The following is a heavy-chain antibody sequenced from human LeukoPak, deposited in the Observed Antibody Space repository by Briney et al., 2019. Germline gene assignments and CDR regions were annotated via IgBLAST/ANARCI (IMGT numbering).Heavy chain of an antibody. D-gene: IGHD5-12*01. CDR3: ARQYIGYDYYFDY. CDR2: IDPSDSYT. CDR1: GYPFTNYW. Sequence: GESLKISCKGSGYPFTNYWISWVRQMPGKRLEWMGRIDPSDSYTNYNPSFRGHITISADKSSSTAYLHWSSLKASDTAMYFCARQYIGYDYYFDYWGQGSLVTVSS. V-gene: IGHV5-10-1*01. J-gene: IGHJ4*02.